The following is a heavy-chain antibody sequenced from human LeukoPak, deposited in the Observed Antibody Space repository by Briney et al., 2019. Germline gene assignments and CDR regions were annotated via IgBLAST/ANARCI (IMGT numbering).Heavy chain of an antibody. CDR2: IKQDGTEK. CDR1: GFTFTTYW. CDR3: ARGRGSGSYQGRYFDY. Sequence: GESLRLSCAASGFTFTTYWMSWVRQAPGKGLEWVANIKQDGTEKYYVDSVKGRFTISRDNARNSLELQMNSLRVEDTAVYYCARGRGSGSYQGRYFDYWGQGTLVTVSS. J-gene: IGHJ4*02. V-gene: IGHV3-7*04. D-gene: IGHD3-10*01.